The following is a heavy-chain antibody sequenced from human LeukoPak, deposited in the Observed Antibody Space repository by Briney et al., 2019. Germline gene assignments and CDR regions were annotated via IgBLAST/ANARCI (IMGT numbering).Heavy chain of an antibody. Sequence: PSETLSLTCAIYGGSFSTYYWSWIRQPPGKGLEWIGDINHTGSTTYNPSLKSRVTMSVDTSKNQFSLKLSSVTAADTAVYYCARILGLDHYDSRASNWFDPWGQGTLVTVSS. V-gene: IGHV4-34*01. CDR2: INHTGST. D-gene: IGHD3-22*01. CDR3: ARILGLDHYDSRASNWFDP. CDR1: GGSFSTYY. J-gene: IGHJ5*02.